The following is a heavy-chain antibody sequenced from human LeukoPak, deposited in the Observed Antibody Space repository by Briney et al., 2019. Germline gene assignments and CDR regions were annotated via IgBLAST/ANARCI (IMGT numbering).Heavy chain of an antibody. Sequence: GGSLRLSCAVSGFTVSRNYMSWVRQAPGKGLEWVSVIYRDGSTYYADSVKDRFTISRDNSKNTLYLQMNILRAEDTAVYYCARDLYYYDSSGYRNWYFDLWGRGTLVIVSS. V-gene: IGHV3-66*01. J-gene: IGHJ2*01. CDR2: IYRDGST. CDR1: GFTVSRNY. D-gene: IGHD3-22*01. CDR3: ARDLYYYDSSGYRNWYFDL.